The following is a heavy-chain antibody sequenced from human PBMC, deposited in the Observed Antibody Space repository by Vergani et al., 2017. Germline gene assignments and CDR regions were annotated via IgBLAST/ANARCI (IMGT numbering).Heavy chain of an antibody. CDR3: ARAVAAAGTRFDP. CDR2: IYYSGST. V-gene: IGHV4-61*01. CDR1: GGSVSSGSYY. J-gene: IGHJ5*02. D-gene: IGHD6-13*01. Sequence: QVQLQESGPGLVKPSETLSLTCTVSGGSVSSGSYYWSWIRQPPGKGLEWIGYIYYSGSTNYNPSLKSRVTISVDTSKNQFSLKLSSVTAADTAVYYCARAVAAAGTRFDPWGQGTLVTVSS.